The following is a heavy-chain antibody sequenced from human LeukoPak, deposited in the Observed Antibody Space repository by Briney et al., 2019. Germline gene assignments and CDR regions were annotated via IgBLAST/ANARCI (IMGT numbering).Heavy chain of an antibody. D-gene: IGHD3-22*01. CDR1: GGTFTGYY. J-gene: IGHJ4*02. Sequence: ASVKVSCKASGGTFTGYYMHWVRQAPGQGLEWMGRINPNSGGTNYAQKFQGRVTMTRDTSISTAYMELSRLRSDDTAVYYCARLPLTYYYDSSGYPDDYWGQGTLVTVSS. CDR2: INPNSGGT. CDR3: ARLPLTYYYDSSGYPDDY. V-gene: IGHV1-2*06.